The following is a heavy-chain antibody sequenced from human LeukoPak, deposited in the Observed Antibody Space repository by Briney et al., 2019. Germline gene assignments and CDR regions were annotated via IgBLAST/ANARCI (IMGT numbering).Heavy chain of an antibody. Sequence: SETLSLTCTVSGGSISSYYWGWIRQPPGKGLEWIGSIYYSGSTYYNPSLKSRVTISVDTSKNQFSLKLSSVTAADTAVYYCARLEPIVVVVAATPQGWFDPWGQGTLVTVSS. CDR1: GGSISSYY. V-gene: IGHV4-39*01. CDR2: IYYSGST. J-gene: IGHJ5*02. D-gene: IGHD2-15*01. CDR3: ARLEPIVVVVAATPQGWFDP.